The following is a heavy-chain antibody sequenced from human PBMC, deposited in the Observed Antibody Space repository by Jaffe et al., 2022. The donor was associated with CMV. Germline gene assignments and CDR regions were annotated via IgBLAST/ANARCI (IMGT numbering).Heavy chain of an antibody. CDR3: ARVHSDSSGTFDY. D-gene: IGHD3-22*01. CDR1: GFTFSSYG. J-gene: IGHJ4*02. V-gene: IGHV3-33*01. Sequence: QVQLVESGGGVVQPGRSLRLSCAASGFTFSSYGMHWVRQAPGKGLEWVAVIWYDGSNKYYADSVKGRFTISRDNSKNTLYLQMNSLRAEDTAVYYCARVHSDSSGTFDYWGQGTLVTVSS. CDR2: IWYDGSNK.